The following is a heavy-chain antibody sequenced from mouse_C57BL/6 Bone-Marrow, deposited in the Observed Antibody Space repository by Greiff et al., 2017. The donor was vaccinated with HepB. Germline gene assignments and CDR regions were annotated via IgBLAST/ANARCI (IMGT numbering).Heavy chain of an antibody. CDR1: GYTFTSYW. J-gene: IGHJ2*01. V-gene: IGHV1-52*01. Sequence: VQLQQPGAELVRPGSSVKLSCKASGYTFTSYWMHWVKQRPIQGLEWIGNIDPSDSETHYNQKFKDKATLTVDKSSSTAYMQLSSLTSEDSAVYYCASNITTVGDYRGQGTTLTVSS. CDR2: IDPSDSET. D-gene: IGHD1-1*01. CDR3: ASNITTVGDY.